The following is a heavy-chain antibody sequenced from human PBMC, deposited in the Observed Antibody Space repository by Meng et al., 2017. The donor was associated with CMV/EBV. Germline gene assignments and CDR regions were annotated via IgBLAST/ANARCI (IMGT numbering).Heavy chain of an antibody. Sequence: SETLSLTCTVSGGSISSYYWSWIRQPPGKGLEWIGYIYYSGSTNYSPSLKSRVTISVDTSKNQFSLKLSSVTAADTAVYYCARDGGIAARYYFDYWGQGTLVTVSS. CDR2: IYYSGST. D-gene: IGHD6-6*01. V-gene: IGHV4-59*01. CDR3: ARDGGIAARYYFDY. J-gene: IGHJ4*02. CDR1: GGSISSYY.